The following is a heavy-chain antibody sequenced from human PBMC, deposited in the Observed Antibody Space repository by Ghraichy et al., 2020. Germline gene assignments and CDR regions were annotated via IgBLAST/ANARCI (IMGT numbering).Heavy chain of an antibody. CDR2: INHSGST. V-gene: IGHV4-34*01. D-gene: IGHD4-11*01. CDR3: ARSDYSNYNFDY. CDR1: GGSFSGYY. Sequence: SETLSLTCAVYGGSFSGYYWSWIRQPPGKGLEWIGEINHSGSTNYNPSLKSRVTISVDTSKNQFSLKLSSVTAADTAVYYCARSDYSNYNFDYWGQGTLVTVSS. J-gene: IGHJ4*02.